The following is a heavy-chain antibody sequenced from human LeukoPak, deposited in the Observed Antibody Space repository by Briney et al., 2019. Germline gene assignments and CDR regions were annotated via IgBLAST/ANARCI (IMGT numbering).Heavy chain of an antibody. V-gene: IGHV5-51*01. CDR3: ARLIAVAGTGWFDP. CDR2: IYPGDSDN. D-gene: IGHD6-19*01. Sequence: PGESLKISCKGSGYSFTSYGIGWARQMPGKGLEWMGIIYPGDSDNRYSPSFQGQFTISADKSISTAYLQWSSLKASDTAMYYCARLIAVAGTGWFDPWGQGTLVTVSS. J-gene: IGHJ5*02. CDR1: GYSFTSYG.